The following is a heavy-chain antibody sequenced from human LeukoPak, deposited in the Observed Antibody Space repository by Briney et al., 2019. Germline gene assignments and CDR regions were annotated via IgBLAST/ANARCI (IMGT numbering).Heavy chain of an antibody. J-gene: IGHJ4*02. Sequence: ASETLSLTCTVSGGSISSYYWSWIRQPPGKGLEWIGYIYYSGSTNYNPSLKSRVTISVDTSKNQFSLKLSSVTAADTAVYYCARASYCSDGSCYSDYWGQGTLVTVSS. D-gene: IGHD2-15*01. V-gene: IGHV4-59*01. CDR2: IYYSGST. CDR1: GGSISSYY. CDR3: ARASYCSDGSCYSDY.